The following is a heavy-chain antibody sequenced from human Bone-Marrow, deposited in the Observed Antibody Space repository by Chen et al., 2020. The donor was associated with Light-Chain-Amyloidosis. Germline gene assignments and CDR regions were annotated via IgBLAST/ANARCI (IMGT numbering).Heavy chain of an antibody. CDR1: GFTFSDFY. J-gene: IGHJ6*02. CDR2: ISSSSSAI. D-gene: IGHD3-22*01. Sequence: VRVVESGGGLVQPGGSLRLSCAASGFTFSDFYMSWIRQAPGKGLEWISYISSSSSAIYYADSVKGRFTISRDNPNNSLYLEMNSLRSEDTAVYYCARGRWLGGMDVWGQGTTVTVSS. V-gene: IGHV3-11*04. CDR3: ARGRWLGGMDV.